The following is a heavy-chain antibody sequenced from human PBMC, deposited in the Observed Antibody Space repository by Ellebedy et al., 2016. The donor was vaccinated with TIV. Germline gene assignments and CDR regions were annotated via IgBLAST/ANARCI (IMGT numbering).Heavy chain of an antibody. CDR3: ARVSKGRIAAAGTAPSDY. V-gene: IGHV4-34*01. CDR1: GGSFSGYY. CDR2: INHSGST. D-gene: IGHD6-13*01. J-gene: IGHJ4*02. Sequence: SETLSLXCAVYGGSFSGYYWSWIRQPPGKGLEWIGEINHSGSTNYNPSLKSRVTISVDTSKNQFSLKLSSVTAADTAVYYCARVSKGRIAAAGTAPSDYWGQGTLVTVSS.